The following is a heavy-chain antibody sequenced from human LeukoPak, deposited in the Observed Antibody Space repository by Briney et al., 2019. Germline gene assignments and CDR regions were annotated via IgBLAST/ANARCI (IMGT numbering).Heavy chain of an antibody. CDR3: ARGKYCSSTSCYVFRFDP. CDR2: IYHSGRT. J-gene: IGHJ5*02. D-gene: IGHD2-2*01. Sequence: ASETLSLTCSVSGDSVSRSDSYWDWIRQPPGKGLEWIGTIYHSGRTYYSPSLKSRVTMSVDPSSNQFSLNLRSVTAADTAVYYCARGKYCSSTSCYVFRFDPWGQGTLVTVSS. CDR1: GDSVSRSDSY. V-gene: IGHV4-39*01.